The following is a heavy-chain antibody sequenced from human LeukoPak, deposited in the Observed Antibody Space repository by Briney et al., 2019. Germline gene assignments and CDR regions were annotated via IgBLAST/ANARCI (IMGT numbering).Heavy chain of an antibody. Sequence: GGSMRLSCAASGFTVSSNYMSWVRQAPGKGLEWVSGITGNGINRYYADSVKGRFTISRDNSKSTLSLQMNSLRAEDTAVYYCAKSYCGGDCGWGPGTLVTVSS. J-gene: IGHJ4*02. CDR2: ITGNGINR. V-gene: IGHV3-23*01. CDR3: AKSYCGGDCG. D-gene: IGHD2-21*02. CDR1: GFTVSSNY.